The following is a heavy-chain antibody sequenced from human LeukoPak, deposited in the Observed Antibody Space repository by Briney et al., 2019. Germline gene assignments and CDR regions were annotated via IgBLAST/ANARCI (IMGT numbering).Heavy chain of an antibody. D-gene: IGHD3-22*01. CDR2: IRYDGSNK. J-gene: IGHJ4*02. CDR3: AKGHTRRDYYDSSGPYYQYFDY. Sequence: GGSLRLSCAASGFTFSSYGMHWVRQAPGKGLEWVAFIRYDGSNKYYADSVKGRFTISRDNSKNTLYLQMNSLRAEDTAVYYCAKGHTRRDYYDSSGPYYQYFDYWGQGTLVTVSS. V-gene: IGHV3-30*02. CDR1: GFTFSSYG.